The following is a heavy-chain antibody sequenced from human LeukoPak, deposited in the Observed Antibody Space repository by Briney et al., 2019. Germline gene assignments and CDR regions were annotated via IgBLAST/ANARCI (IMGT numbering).Heavy chain of an antibody. J-gene: IGHJ2*01. D-gene: IGHD3-10*02. V-gene: IGHV3-73*01. CDR1: GFTFSGSD. Sequence: PGGSLRLSCAASGFTFSGSDIHWVRQASGKGLEWIGRIKTKAESYATAYVVSVKGRFTLSRDDSKNTAFLRMNSLKTEDTAVYYCSRRMFTADWHLDLWGRGTLVTVSS. CDR3: SRRMFTADWHLDL. CDR2: IKTKAESYAT.